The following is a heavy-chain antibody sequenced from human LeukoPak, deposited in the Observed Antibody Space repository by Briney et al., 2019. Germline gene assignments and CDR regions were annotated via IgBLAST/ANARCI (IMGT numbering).Heavy chain of an antibody. CDR1: GYTFTGYY. J-gene: IGHJ5*02. Sequence: ASVKVSCKASGYTFTGYYTHWVRQAPGQGLEWMGWINPNSGGTNYAQKFQGRVTMTRDTSISTAYMELSRLRSDDTAVYYCARVWYYYGSGSYYNENWFDPWGQGTLVTVSS. D-gene: IGHD3-10*01. V-gene: IGHV1-2*02. CDR3: ARVWYYYGSGSYYNENWFDP. CDR2: INPNSGGT.